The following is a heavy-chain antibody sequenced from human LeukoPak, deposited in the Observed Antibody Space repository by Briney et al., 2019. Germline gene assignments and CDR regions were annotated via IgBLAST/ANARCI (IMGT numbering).Heavy chain of an antibody. Sequence: PSETLSLTCAVYGGSFSGYYWSWIRQPPGKGLEWIGEINHSGSTNYNPSLKSRVTISVDTSKNQFSLKLSSVTAADTAVYYCAREKGKTYYYGSGSQDNWFDPLGPGNPGHRLL. CDR3: AREKGKTYYYGSGSQDNWFDP. J-gene: IGHJ5*02. D-gene: IGHD3-10*01. V-gene: IGHV4-34*01. CDR1: GGSFSGYY. CDR2: INHSGST.